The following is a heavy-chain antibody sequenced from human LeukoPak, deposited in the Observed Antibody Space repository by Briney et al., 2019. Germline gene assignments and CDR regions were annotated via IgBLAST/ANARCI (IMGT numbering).Heavy chain of an antibody. CDR1: GGSISSSTYY. D-gene: IGHD3-3*01. CDR2: IFYSGTT. Sequence: SETLSLTCTVSGGSISSSTYYWGWIRQPPGKGLEWIGSIFYSGTTYYNPSLKSRVTISVDTSRNQFSLKLSSVTAADTAVYFCARGVFTDDFWSGYYIDYWGQGTLVTVSS. V-gene: IGHV4-39*01. CDR3: ARGVFTDDFWSGYYIDY. J-gene: IGHJ4*02.